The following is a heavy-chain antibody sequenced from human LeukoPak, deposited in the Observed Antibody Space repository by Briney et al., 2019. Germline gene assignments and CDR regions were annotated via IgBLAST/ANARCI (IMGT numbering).Heavy chain of an antibody. J-gene: IGHJ5*02. CDR3: ARAPYGSGANWFDP. CDR1: GGSISTYY. V-gene: IGHV4-4*07. CDR2: IYPSGCT. Sequence: SETLSLTCTVSGGSISTYYWSWIRQPAGKGLEWIGRIYPSGCTNYNPSLKSRVTMSADTSKNQFSLKLSSVTAADTAVYYCARAPYGSGANWFDPWGQGTLVTVSS. D-gene: IGHD3-10*01.